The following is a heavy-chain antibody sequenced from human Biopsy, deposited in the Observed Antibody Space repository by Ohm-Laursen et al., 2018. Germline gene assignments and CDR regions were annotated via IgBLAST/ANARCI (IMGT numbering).Heavy chain of an antibody. CDR2: IYYSVMT. D-gene: IGHD4-11*01. CDR1: GDFVTKYY. V-gene: IGHV4-59*02. CDR3: ARDSGILNYGNFKYYHYYGMDV. J-gene: IGHJ6*02. Sequence: SDTLSLTWTVSGDFVTKYYWSWIRQPPGKGLEWIGHIYYSVMTNYNPSLQSRVSISVDTSRNQVSLTLSSVTAADTAVYYCARDSGILNYGNFKYYHYYGMDVWGQGTKVTVSS.